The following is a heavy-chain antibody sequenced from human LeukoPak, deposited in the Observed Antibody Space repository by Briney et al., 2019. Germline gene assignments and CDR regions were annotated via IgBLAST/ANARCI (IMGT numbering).Heavy chain of an antibody. J-gene: IGHJ3*02. V-gene: IGHV3-7*01. D-gene: IGHD1-26*01. CDR3: ARVGSGSYFLDGFDI. CDR1: GFTFSTYW. CDR2: IKEDGSEK. Sequence: GGSLRLSCAASGFTFSTYWMDWIRQAPGKGLEWVANIKEDGSEKYYEDSVKGRFTISRDNPKNTLYLQMNSLRAEDTAVYYCARVGSGSYFLDGFDIWGQGTMVTVSS.